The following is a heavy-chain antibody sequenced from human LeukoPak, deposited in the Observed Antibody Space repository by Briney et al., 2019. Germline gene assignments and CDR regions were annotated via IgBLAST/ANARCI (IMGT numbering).Heavy chain of an antibody. Sequence: GGSLRLSCTASGFTFGDYAMSWVRQAPGKGLEWVGFIRGKAYGGTTEYAASVKGRFTISRDDSKSIANLQMNSLKTEDTAVYYCTRVGGVDIVVVPGENYFDYWGQGTLVTVSS. CDR2: IRGKAYGGTT. CDR3: TRVGGVDIVVVPGENYFDY. V-gene: IGHV3-49*04. J-gene: IGHJ4*02. D-gene: IGHD2-2*01. CDR1: GFTFGDYA.